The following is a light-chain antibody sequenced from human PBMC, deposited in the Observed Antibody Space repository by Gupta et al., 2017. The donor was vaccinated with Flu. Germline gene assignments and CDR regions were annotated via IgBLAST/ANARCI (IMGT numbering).Light chain of an antibody. CDR1: QGINSW. J-gene: IGKJ4*01. CDR3: QQANCSPLT. V-gene: IGKV1-12*01. CDR2: GAS. Sequence: PSCVSASVGDSVTISCRASQGINSWLAVYQQKTGKAPNLLIYGASSLHSGVPSRFSGSGSGTDFTLTISSVGPEDFATYYCQQANCSPLTFGGGTKVEIK.